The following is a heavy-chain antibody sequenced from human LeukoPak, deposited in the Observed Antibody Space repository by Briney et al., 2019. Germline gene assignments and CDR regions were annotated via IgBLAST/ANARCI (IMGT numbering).Heavy chain of an antibody. CDR1: GFTFSNAW. D-gene: IGHD2-15*01. CDR2: IKSKTDGGTT. CDR3: TTDGVVAATTGYFDY. V-gene: IGHV3-15*01. Sequence: GGSLRLSCAASGFTFSNAWMSWVRQAPGKGLEWVGRIKSKTDGGTTDYVAPVKGRFTISRDDSKNTLYLQMNSLKTEDTAVYYCTTDGVVAATTGYFDYWGQGTLVTVSS. J-gene: IGHJ4*02.